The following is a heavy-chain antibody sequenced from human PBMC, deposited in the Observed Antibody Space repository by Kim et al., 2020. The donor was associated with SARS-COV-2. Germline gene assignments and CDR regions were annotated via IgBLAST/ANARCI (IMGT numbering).Heavy chain of an antibody. CDR3: ARDVSSGWGFNYYYGMDV. J-gene: IGHJ6*02. CDR1: GFTFSSYS. Sequence: GGSLRLSCAASGFTFSSYSMNWVRQAPGKGLEWVSYISSSSSTIYYADSVKGRFTISRDNAKNSLYLQMNSLRAEDTAVYYCARDVSSGWGFNYYYGMDVWGQGTTVTVSS. D-gene: IGHD6-19*01. V-gene: IGHV3-48*04. CDR2: ISSSSSTI.